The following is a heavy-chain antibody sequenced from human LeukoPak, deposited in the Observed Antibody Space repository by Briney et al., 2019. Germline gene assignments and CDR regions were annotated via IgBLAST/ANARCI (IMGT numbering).Heavy chain of an antibody. CDR2: IYYSGST. Sequence: PSETLSLTCTVSGGSISSYYWSWIRQPPGKGLEWIGYIYYSGSTNYNPSLKSRVTISVDTSKNQFSLKLSSVTAADTAVYYCARASYYDSSGIGFYYLDYWGQGTLVTVSS. CDR3: ARASYYDSSGIGFYYLDY. CDR1: GGSISSYY. J-gene: IGHJ4*02. D-gene: IGHD3-22*01. V-gene: IGHV4-59*01.